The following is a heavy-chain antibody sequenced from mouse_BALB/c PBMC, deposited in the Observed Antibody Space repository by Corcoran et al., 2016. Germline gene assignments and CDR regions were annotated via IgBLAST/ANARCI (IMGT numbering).Heavy chain of an antibody. CDR3: ARRWTTEDY. J-gene: IGHJ4*01. CDR2: VNPNNGGT. V-gene: IGHV1-26*01. D-gene: IGHD1-1*01. CDR1: GYTFTDYY. Sequence: EVQLQQSGPELVKPGASVKISCKASGYTFTDYYMSWVKQSHGKSLEWIGLVNPNNGGTSYNQKFKGKATLTVDKSSSTAYMELRSLTYEDSAVDDCARRWTTEDYWGQGTAVTVSS.